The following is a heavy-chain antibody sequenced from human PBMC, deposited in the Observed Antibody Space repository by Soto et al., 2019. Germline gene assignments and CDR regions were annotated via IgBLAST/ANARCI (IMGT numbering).Heavy chain of an antibody. Sequence: QITLKESGPALVKPTQTLTLTCTFSGFSLSTSGVRVAWIRQPPGKALEWLALIFWYDDQRYSPSLKSRLTSTKDTSKNLVVLTMANMNPMETGTYYCAIRGHGIRAFHVWGPGTTVSVSS. V-gene: IGHV2-5*01. D-gene: IGHD3-16*01. CDR3: AIRGHGIRAFHV. CDR2: IFWYDDQ. CDR1: GFSLSTSGVR. J-gene: IGHJ3*01.